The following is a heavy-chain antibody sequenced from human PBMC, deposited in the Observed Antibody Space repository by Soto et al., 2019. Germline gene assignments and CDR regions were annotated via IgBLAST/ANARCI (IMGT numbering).Heavy chain of an antibody. J-gene: IGHJ4*02. CDR1: GFTFSSYA. D-gene: IGHD6-19*01. CDR3: AGHYSSGWTEFDY. CDR2: ISYDGSNK. V-gene: IGHV3-30-3*01. Sequence: QVQLVESGGGVVQPGRSLRLSCAASGFTFSSYAVHWVRQAPGKGLEWVAVISYDGSNKYYADSVKGRFTISRDNSKNTLYLQMNSLRAEDTAVYYCAGHYSSGWTEFDYWGQGTLVTVSS.